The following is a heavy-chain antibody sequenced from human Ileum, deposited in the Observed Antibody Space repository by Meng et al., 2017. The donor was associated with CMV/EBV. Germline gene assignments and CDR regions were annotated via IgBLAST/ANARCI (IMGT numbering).Heavy chain of an antibody. V-gene: IGHV4-30-4*08. CDR3: ASHVSSGGLYY. J-gene: IGHJ4*02. CDR1: GGSISSGDYY. D-gene: IGHD2-15*01. Sequence: VQLQGSGPGLVKPSQTLSLTSPVSGGSISSGDYYWSWIRQPPGKGLEWIGYIYYSGSTYYNPSLKSRVTISVDTSKNQFSLKLSSVTAADTAVYHCASHVSSGGLYYWGQGTLVTVSS. CDR2: IYYSGST.